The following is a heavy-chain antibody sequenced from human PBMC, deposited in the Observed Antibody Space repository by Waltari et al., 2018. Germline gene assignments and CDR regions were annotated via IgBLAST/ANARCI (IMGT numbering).Heavy chain of an antibody. CDR3: ARKAGTNDYDIHWYFDL. CDR2: IYTSGGT. CDR1: GGSISSYY. V-gene: IGHV4-4*07. D-gene: IGHD4-17*01. J-gene: IGHJ2*01. Sequence: QVQLQESGPGLVKPSETLSLTCTVSGGSISSYYWSWIRQPAGKGLEWIGRIYTSGGTNYNPSLKSRVTMSVDTSKNQFSLKLSSVTAADTAVYYCARKAGTNDYDIHWYFDLWGRGTLVTVSS.